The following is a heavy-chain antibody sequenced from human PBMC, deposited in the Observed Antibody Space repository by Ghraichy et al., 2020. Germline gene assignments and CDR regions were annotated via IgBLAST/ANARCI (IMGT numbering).Heavy chain of an antibody. D-gene: IGHD5-18*01. CDR2: IYYSGST. V-gene: IGHV4-59*01. J-gene: IGHJ4*02. CDR3: ARVVVDTAMDYFDY. CDR1: GGSISSYY. Sequence: SETLSLTCTVSGGSISSYYWSWIRQPPGKGLEWIGYIYYSGSTNYNPSLKSRVTISVDTSKNQFSLKLSSVTAADTAVYYCARVVVDTAMDYFDYWGQGTLVTVSS.